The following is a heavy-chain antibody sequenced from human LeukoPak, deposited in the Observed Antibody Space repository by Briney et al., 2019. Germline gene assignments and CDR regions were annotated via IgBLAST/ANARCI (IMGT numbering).Heavy chain of an antibody. J-gene: IGHJ4*02. CDR1: GGSISSENL. CDR3: AREPAETDYFDS. Sequence: SGTPSLTCAVSGGSISSENLWSWVRQSPGKGLEWIGEIYHSGSANYNPSLKSRVTLSVDKSKNQFSLKLTSVTAADTAVYYCAREPAETDYFDSWGQGTLVTVSS. CDR2: IYHSGSA. V-gene: IGHV4-4*02.